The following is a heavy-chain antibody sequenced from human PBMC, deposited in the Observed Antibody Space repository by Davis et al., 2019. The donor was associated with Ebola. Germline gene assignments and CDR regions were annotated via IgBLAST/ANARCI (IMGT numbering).Heavy chain of an antibody. Sequence: PGGSLRLSCKGSGYTFTSHWIAWVRQMPGKGLEWMGIIFTGDSDTRYSPSFRGQVTISADKSFKTAFLHWSSLKPSDTAMYYCATLRRTITGMDDGFDIWGQGTMVTVSS. CDR1: GYTFTSHW. D-gene: IGHD7-27*01. CDR3: ATLRRTITGMDDGFDI. V-gene: IGHV5-51*01. J-gene: IGHJ3*02. CDR2: IFTGDSDT.